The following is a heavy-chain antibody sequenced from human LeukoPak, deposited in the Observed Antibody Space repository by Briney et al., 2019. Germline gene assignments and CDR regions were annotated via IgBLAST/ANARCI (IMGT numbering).Heavy chain of an antibody. CDR2: ISGSGGST. J-gene: IGHJ3*02. D-gene: IGHD4-23*01. CDR1: GFTFSSYA. Sequence: GGSLRLSCAASGFTFSSYAMSWVRQAPGKGLEWVSAISGSGGSTYYADSVKGRFTISRDTSKNTLFLRMNSLRAEDTAVYYCAKGPNNIDYRGFDIWGQGTMVTVSS. V-gene: IGHV3-23*01. CDR3: AKGPNNIDYRGFDI.